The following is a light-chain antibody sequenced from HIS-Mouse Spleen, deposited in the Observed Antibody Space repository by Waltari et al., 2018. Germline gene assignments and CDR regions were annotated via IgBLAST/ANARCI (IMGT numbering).Light chain of an antibody. CDR3: SSYTSSSVV. CDR2: EVS. Sequence: QSALTQPASVSGSPGQSITISCTGTSSDVGGYTYVSWYQQHPGKAPQLMIYEVSNRPSGVSNRFSGSKSGNTASLTISGLQAEDEADYYCSSYTSSSVVFGGGTKLTVL. V-gene: IGLV2-14*01. J-gene: IGLJ2*01. CDR1: SSDVGGYTY.